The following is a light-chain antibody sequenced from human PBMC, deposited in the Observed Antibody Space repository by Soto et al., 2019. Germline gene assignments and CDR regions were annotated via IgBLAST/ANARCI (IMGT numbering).Light chain of an antibody. Sequence: RQSPGTLSLYTGERATLSCRGSQSCSIKLAFYQQKPCQAPRLLMYGASTRATGIPARFSGSGSGTEFTLTISSLQSEDFAVYYYQQYNNGPPWTFGQGTKV. V-gene: IGKV3-15*01. CDR1: QSCSIK. J-gene: IGKJ1*01. CDR3: QQYNNGPPWT. CDR2: GAS.